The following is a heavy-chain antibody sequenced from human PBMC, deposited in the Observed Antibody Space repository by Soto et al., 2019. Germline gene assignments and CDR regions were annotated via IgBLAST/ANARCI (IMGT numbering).Heavy chain of an antibody. J-gene: IGHJ3*02. CDR1: GFIFGNYM. CDR2: IRDGGEST. D-gene: IGHD2-15*01. CDR3: APHVHCSGGSCHYDAFHI. Sequence: EVQLLESGGGLVQPGESLRLSCAFSGFIFGNYMMTWVRQAPGKGLEWVSTIRDGGESTYYADSVKGRFTISRDNSKNSLYLQMDSLGVEDTAVYYCAPHVHCSGGSCHYDAFHIRGQGTMVTVSS. V-gene: IGHV3-23*01.